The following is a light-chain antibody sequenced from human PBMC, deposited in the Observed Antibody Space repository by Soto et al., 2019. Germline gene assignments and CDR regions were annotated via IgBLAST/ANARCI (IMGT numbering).Light chain of an antibody. V-gene: IGLV2-14*01. J-gene: IGLJ1*01. Sequence: VLTQPASVSGSPGQSITISCTGTSSDVGGYNYVSWYQQHPGKAPKLMIYEVSNRPSGVSNRFSGSKSGNTASLTISGLQAEDEADYYCSSYTSIITLYVFGSGTKVTVL. CDR3: SSYTSIITLYV. CDR1: SSDVGGYNY. CDR2: EVS.